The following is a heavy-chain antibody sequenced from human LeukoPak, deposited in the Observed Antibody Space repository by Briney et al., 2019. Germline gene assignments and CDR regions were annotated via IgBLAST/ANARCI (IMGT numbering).Heavy chain of an antibody. Sequence: SQTLSLTCTVSGGSISSGGYYWSWIRQPPGKGLEWIGYIYHSGSTYYNPSLKSRVTISVDRSKNQFSLKLSSVTAADTAVYYCARSGPVVAPWDWGQGTLVTVSS. CDR1: GGSISSGGYY. J-gene: IGHJ4*02. CDR2: IYHSGST. D-gene: IGHD2-21*01. V-gene: IGHV4-30-2*01. CDR3: ARSGPVVAPWD.